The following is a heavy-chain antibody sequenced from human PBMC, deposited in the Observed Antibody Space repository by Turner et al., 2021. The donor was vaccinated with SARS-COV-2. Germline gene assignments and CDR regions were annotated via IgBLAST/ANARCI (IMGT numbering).Heavy chain of an antibody. CDR1: GGTFSSHA. J-gene: IGHJ2*01. D-gene: IGHD2-21*02. Sequence: QVQLVQSGAEVKKPGSSVKVSCKASGGTFSSHAISWVRQAPGQGLEWMGGIIPIFGTANYAQKFQGRVTITADESTRTAYMELSSLRSEDTAVYYCARPTSCGGDCYYFDLWGRGTLVTVSS. CDR3: ARPTSCGGDCYYFDL. CDR2: IIPIFGTA. V-gene: IGHV1-69*01.